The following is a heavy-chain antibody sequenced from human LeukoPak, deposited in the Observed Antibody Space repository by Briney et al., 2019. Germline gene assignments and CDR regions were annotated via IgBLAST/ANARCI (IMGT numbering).Heavy chain of an antibody. CDR3: ARPRYLYSSGWPA. CDR2: IYYSGST. CDR1: GGSISSSSYY. Sequence: PSETLSLTCTVSGGSISSSSYYWGWIRQPPGKGLEWIGSIYYSGSTYYNPSLKSRVTISVDTSKNQFSLKLSSVTAADTAVYYCARPRYLYSSGWPAWGQGTLVTVSS. V-gene: IGHV4-39*01. J-gene: IGHJ5*02. D-gene: IGHD6-19*01.